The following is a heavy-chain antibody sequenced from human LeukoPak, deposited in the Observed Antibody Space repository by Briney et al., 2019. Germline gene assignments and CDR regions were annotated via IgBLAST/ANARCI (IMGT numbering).Heavy chain of an antibody. CDR3: AREGVIRGGFDY. J-gene: IGHJ4*02. V-gene: IGHV4-30-4*01. Sequence: SQTLSLTCTVSGCSISSGDYYWSWIRQPPGKGLEWIGYIYYSGSTYYNPSLKSRVTISVDTSKNQFSLKLSSVTAADTAVYYCAREGVIRGGFDYWGQGTLVTVSS. CDR2: IYYSGST. D-gene: IGHD3-10*01. CDR1: GCSISSGDYY.